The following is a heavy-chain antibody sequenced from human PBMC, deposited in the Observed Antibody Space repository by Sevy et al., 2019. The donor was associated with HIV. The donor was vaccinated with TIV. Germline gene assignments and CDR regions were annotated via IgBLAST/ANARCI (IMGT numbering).Heavy chain of an antibody. J-gene: IGHJ4*02. V-gene: IGHV3-48*01. CDR1: GFTFSSYD. CDR3: ARSPPYSSGWYGIDY. D-gene: IGHD6-19*01. CDR2: ISRSSSTI. Sequence: GGSLRLSCTASGFTFSSYDMNWVRQAPGKGLEWVSKISRSSSTIYYVDSVKGRFTISRDNAKNSLYLQMNSLRAEDTAVYYCARSPPYSSGWYGIDYWGQGTLVTVSS.